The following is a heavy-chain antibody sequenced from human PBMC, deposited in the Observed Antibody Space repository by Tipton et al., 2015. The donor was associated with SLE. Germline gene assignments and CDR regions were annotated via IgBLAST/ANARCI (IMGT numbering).Heavy chain of an antibody. D-gene: IGHD3-3*01. J-gene: IGHJ4*02. V-gene: IGHV3-30-3*01. CDR1: GFTFSSYA. CDR3: AKDKVERFLEWLPDY. CDR2: ISYDGSNK. Sequence: SLRLSCAASGFTFSSYAMHWVRQAPGKGLEWVAVISYDGSNKYYADSAKGRFTISRDNSKNTLYLQMNSLRAEDTAVYYCAKDKVERFLEWLPDYWGQGTLVTVSS.